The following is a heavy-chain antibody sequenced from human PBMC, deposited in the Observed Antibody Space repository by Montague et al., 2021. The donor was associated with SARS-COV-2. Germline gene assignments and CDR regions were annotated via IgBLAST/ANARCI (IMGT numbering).Heavy chain of an antibody. Sequence: PALVKPTQTLTLTCTFSGFSLNTSGICVSWIRQPPGKALERLALXDWDEDQYYSTSLKTRLTISKDTSKNQVVLTMTNMDLIDTATYYCARSYGDYRDSYFDYWGQGTLVTVSS. D-gene: IGHD4-17*01. CDR2: XDWDEDQ. CDR1: GFSLNTSGIC. CDR3: ARSYGDYRDSYFDY. J-gene: IGHJ4*02. V-gene: IGHV2-70*01.